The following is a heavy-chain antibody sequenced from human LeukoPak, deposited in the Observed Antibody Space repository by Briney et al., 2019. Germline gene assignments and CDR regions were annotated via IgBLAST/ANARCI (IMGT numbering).Heavy chain of an antibody. Sequence: GSLRLSCAASGFTFSSYSMNWVRQAPGKGLEWVSYISSSSSTIYYADSVKGRFTISRDNAKNSLYLQMNSLRAEDTALYYCAKPTYYYDSSGPLDYWGQGTLVTVSS. CDR3: AKPTYYYDSSGPLDY. J-gene: IGHJ4*02. D-gene: IGHD3-22*01. CDR1: GFTFSSYS. CDR2: ISSSSSTI. V-gene: IGHV3-48*01.